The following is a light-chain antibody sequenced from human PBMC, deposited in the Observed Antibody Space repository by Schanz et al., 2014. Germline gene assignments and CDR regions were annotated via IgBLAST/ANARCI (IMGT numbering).Light chain of an antibody. CDR3: QQQYSWPSWT. J-gene: IGKJ1*01. CDR1: RSISSSY. V-gene: IGKV3-20*01. CDR2: DAS. Sequence: DIVLTQSPDTLSSSPGERATLSCRTSRSISSSYLAWYQQKPGQAPRLLIYDASNRATGIPARFSGSGSGTYFTLTISRLESEEYAGYYCQQQYSWPSWTFGQGTKVEV.